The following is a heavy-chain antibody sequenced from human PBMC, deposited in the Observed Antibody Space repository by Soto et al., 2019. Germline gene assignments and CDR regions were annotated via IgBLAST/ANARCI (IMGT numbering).Heavy chain of an antibody. J-gene: IGHJ4*02. CDR3: ASLQCETIGYADY. Sequence: GGSLRLSCAASGFTFGSNWMSWVRQAAGKGLEWVANIKRDGSEKYYVDSVKGRFTISRDNAKNTLYLQMNSMRADDTAVYSCASLQCETIGYADYWGQGTPVTVSS. D-gene: IGHD5-18*01. V-gene: IGHV3-7*03. CDR2: IKRDGSEK. CDR1: GFTFGSNW.